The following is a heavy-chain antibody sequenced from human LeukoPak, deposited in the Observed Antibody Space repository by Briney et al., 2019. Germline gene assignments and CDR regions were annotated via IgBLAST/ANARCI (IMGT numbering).Heavy chain of an antibody. Sequence: ASVKVSCKASGYTFSNYDINWVRQATGQGLEWMGWINPNSGGTNYAQKFQGRVTMTRDMSISTAYMELSRLRSDDTAVYYCARVREDYGDYPLEGAFDIWGQGTMVTVSS. CDR2: INPNSGGT. CDR1: GYTFSNYD. V-gene: IGHV1-2*02. D-gene: IGHD4-17*01. CDR3: ARVREDYGDYPLEGAFDI. J-gene: IGHJ3*02.